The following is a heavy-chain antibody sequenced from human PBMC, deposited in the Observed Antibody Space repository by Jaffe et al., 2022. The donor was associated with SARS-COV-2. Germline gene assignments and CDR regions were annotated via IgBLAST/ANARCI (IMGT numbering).Heavy chain of an antibody. J-gene: IGHJ4*02. V-gene: IGHV3-30*04. Sequence: QVQLVESGGGVVQPGRSLRLSCAASEFTFSNYAMHWVRQAPGKGLEWLAVISYDGGRKYYADLVKGRFTISRDNSKNTVYLETNSLRPDDTAMYYCARDRVVRGVGELSSLWGQGTLVTVSS. CDR1: EFTFSNYA. CDR2: ISYDGGRK. CDR3: ARDRVVRGVGELSSL. D-gene: IGHD3-16*01.